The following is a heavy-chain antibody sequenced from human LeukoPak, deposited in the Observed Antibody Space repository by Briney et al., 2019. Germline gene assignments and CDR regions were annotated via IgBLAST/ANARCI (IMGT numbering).Heavy chain of an antibody. V-gene: IGHV3-53*01. J-gene: IGHJ4*02. CDR2: IYSGGST. D-gene: IGHD3-3*01. Sequence: GGSLRLSCAASGFTVSSNYMSWVRQAPGKGLEWVSVIYSGGSTYYADSVKGRFTISRDNSKNTLYLQMNSLRAEDTAVYYCARNSYYDFWSGSPGDYRGQGTLVTVSS. CDR1: GFTVSSNY. CDR3: ARNSYYDFWSGSPGDY.